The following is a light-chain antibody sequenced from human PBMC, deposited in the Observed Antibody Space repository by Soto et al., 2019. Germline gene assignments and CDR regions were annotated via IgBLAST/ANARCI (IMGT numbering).Light chain of an antibody. CDR2: DAS. CDR1: QSVSGW. Sequence: DIQMTQSPSTLSASVGDTVTVTCRASQSVSGWLAWYQQKPGKAPKLLIYDASTLESGVPSRFSGSGSGTEFTLAISSLQPDDFATYYCQQSYSSPPPFGQGTKVDIK. J-gene: IGKJ1*01. V-gene: IGKV1-5*01. CDR3: QQSYSSPPP.